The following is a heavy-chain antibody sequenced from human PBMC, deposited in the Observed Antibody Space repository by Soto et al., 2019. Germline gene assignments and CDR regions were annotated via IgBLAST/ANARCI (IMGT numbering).Heavy chain of an antibody. CDR2: INPGGST. V-gene: IGHV4-34*01. Sequence: NPSETLSLTCAVSGPSFSGYCWTWVRQPPGKGPEWMGEINPGGSTNYSPSLKSRVTISIDTSKNQVSLTLKSVTAADTAVYYCARGLFKRSARHFYYYGMDVWGQGTSVTVPQ. CDR1: GPSFSGYC. CDR3: ARGLFKRSARHFYYYGMDV. J-gene: IGHJ6*01. D-gene: IGHD6-6*01.